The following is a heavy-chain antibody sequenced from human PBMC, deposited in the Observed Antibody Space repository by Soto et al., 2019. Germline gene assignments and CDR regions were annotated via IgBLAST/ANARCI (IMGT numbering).Heavy chain of an antibody. CDR2: TYYRSKWYN. CDR1: GDSVSSNSAA. D-gene: IGHD1-26*01. CDR3: ARDLSGSYSPKGNAFDI. J-gene: IGHJ3*02. Sequence: SQTLSLTCAISGDSVSSNSAAWNWIRQSPSRGLEWLGRTYYRSKWYNDYAVSAKSRITINPDTSKNQFSLQLNSVTPEDTAVYYCARDLSGSYSPKGNAFDIWGQGIMVTGSS. V-gene: IGHV6-1*01.